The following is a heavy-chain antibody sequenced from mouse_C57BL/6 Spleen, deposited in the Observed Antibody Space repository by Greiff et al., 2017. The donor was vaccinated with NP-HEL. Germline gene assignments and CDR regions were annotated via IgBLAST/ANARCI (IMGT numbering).Heavy chain of an antibody. D-gene: IGHD2-1*01. CDR1: GYTFTSYW. CDR3: ARTDYGNYWRYVDV. J-gene: IGHJ1*03. Sequence: QVQLKQPGAELVKPGASVKLSCKASGYTFTSYWMQWVKQRPGQGLEWIGEIDPSDSYTNYNQKFKGKATLTVDTSSSTAYMQLSSLTSEDSAVYYCARTDYGNYWRYVDVWGTGTTVTVSS. CDR2: IDPSDSYT. V-gene: IGHV1-50*01.